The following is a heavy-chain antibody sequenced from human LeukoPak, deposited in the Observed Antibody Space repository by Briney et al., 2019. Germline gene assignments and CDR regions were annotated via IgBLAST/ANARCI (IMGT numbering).Heavy chain of an antibody. V-gene: IGHV4-4*07. D-gene: IGHD6-19*01. CDR2: IYTSGST. Sequence: PSETLSLTCSVSGGSISSYYWSWIRQLAGKGLEWIGRIYTSGSTNYNPSLKSRVTMSVDTSKNQFSLKLSSVTAADTAVYYCARDLIDSSGWFPFDYWGQGTLVTVSS. CDR3: ARDLIDSSGWFPFDY. CDR1: GGSISSYY. J-gene: IGHJ4*02.